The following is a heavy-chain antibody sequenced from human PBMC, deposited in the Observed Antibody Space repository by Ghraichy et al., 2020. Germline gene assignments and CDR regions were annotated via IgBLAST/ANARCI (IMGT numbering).Heavy chain of an antibody. V-gene: IGHV1-18*04. J-gene: IGHJ6*02. D-gene: IGHD3-10*01. CDR2: ISTYNGNT. Sequence: ASVKVSCKASGYTFTSYAISWVRQAPGHGLEWKGWISTYNGNTNYAQDFQGRVTMTTDTSTTIAYMEMKSLTSDDTAVYYCARGPPLIMGPGSPTDYAYRMDVWGQGTTVTVSS. CDR3: ARGPPLIMGPGSPTDYAYRMDV. CDR1: GYTFTSYA.